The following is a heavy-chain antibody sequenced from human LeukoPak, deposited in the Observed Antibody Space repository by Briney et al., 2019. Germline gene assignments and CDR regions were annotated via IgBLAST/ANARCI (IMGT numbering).Heavy chain of an antibody. V-gene: IGHV3-21*01. D-gene: IGHD3-3*01. CDR1: GFTFSSYS. CDR2: ISSSSSYI. J-gene: IGHJ4*02. Sequence: GGSLRLSCAASGFTFSSYSMNWVRQAPGKGLEWVSSISSSSSYIYYADSVKGRFTISRDNAKNSLYLQMNSLRAEDTAVYYCARVDWSGYAPFDYWGQGTLVTVSS. CDR3: ARVDWSGYAPFDY.